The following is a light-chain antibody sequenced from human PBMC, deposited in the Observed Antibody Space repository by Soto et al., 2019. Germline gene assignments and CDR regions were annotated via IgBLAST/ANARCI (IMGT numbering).Light chain of an antibody. V-gene: IGKV3-11*01. CDR1: QSVGSY. CDR3: QQRKNWPPIT. Sequence: EVVLTQSPATLSLSPGERATLSCRASQSVGSYLAWFHQKPGQAPMLLIYDASTMAPGITARFSVSGSGTDFTLTISSLDPEDFGVYYCQQRKNWPPITFGQGTRLEIK. CDR2: DAS. J-gene: IGKJ5*01.